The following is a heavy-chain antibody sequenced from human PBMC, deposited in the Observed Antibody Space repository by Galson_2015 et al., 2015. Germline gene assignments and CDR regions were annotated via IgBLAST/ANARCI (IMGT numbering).Heavy chain of an antibody. CDR1: GYRFTTYW. CDR3: ATCRDCSSTSCYGTPAIDY. CDR2: IYPGDSDT. Sequence: QSGAEVKKPGESLKISRKASGYRFTTYWLGWVRQMPGKGLEWMGLIYPGDSDTSYSPSFQGQVTISADRSITTAYLQWSSLKASDTAMYYYATCRDCSSTSCYGTPAIDYWGQGALVTVSS. J-gene: IGHJ4*02. V-gene: IGHV5-51*01. D-gene: IGHD2-2*01.